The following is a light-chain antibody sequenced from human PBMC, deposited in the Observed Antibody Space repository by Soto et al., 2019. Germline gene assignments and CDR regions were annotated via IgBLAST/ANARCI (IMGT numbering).Light chain of an antibody. Sequence: QSALTQPASVSGSPGQSITISCTGTSSDVGIYNYVSWYQQHPGKAPKLMIYQVTNRPSGVYNRFSGSKSGNTASLTISGLQAGDEADYYCGSWDIILGAYVFVSGTKVTV. J-gene: IGLJ6*01. CDR3: GSWDIILGAYV. V-gene: IGLV2-14*01. CDR1: SSDVGIYNY. CDR2: QVT.